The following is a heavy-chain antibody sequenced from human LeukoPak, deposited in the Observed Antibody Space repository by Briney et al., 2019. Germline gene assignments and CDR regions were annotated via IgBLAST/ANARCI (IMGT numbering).Heavy chain of an antibody. CDR3: ARGGRIAVAGSDY. Sequence: GGSLRLSCAASGFTFSSYWMNWARQAPGKGLEWVASINHNGNVNYYVDSVKGRFTISRDNAKNSLYLQMDSLRAEDTAVYYCARGGRIAVAGSDYWGQGTLVTVSP. D-gene: IGHD6-19*01. CDR2: INHNGNVN. CDR1: GFTFSSYW. V-gene: IGHV3-7*01. J-gene: IGHJ4*02.